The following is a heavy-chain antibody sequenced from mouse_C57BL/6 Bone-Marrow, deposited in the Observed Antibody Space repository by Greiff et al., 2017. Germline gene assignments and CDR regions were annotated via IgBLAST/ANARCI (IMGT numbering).Heavy chain of an antibody. CDR2: IWSGGST. D-gene: IGHD1-1*01. CDR1: GFSLTSYG. V-gene: IGHV2-2*01. J-gene: IGHJ4*01. Sequence: VKLVESGPGLVQPSQSLSITCTVSGFSLTSYGVHWVRQSPGKGLEWLGVIWSGGSTDYNAAFISRLSISKDNSKSQVFFKMNSLQADDTAIYYCARKTVVAPYAMDYWGQGTSVTVSS. CDR3: ARKTVVAPYAMDY.